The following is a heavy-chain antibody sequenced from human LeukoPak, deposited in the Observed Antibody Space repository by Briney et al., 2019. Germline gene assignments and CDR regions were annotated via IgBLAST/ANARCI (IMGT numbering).Heavy chain of an antibody. Sequence: QPGGSLRLSCTASGFTFSSYWMHWVRQAPGKGLVWVSRINSDGSSASYADSVKGRFTISRDNAKNTLYLQMNSLRAEDTAVYYCARDKSGSYSYYYYMDVWGKGTTVTVSS. CDR1: GFTFSSYW. CDR2: INSDGSSA. J-gene: IGHJ6*03. CDR3: ARDKSGSYSYYYYMDV. D-gene: IGHD1-26*01. V-gene: IGHV3-74*01.